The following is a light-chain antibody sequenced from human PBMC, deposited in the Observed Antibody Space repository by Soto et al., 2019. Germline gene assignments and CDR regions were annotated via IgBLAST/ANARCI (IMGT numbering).Light chain of an antibody. Sequence: EIVLTQSPGTLSLSPGERATLSCRASQSVSSSYLAWYQQKPGQAPRLLIYGASSRATGIPDRFSGSGSGTDFTLTIRRLEPEDFAVYYCKQSGQWPITFGQGTRLEIK. CDR1: QSVSSSY. V-gene: IGKV3-20*01. CDR3: KQSGQWPIT. J-gene: IGKJ5*01. CDR2: GAS.